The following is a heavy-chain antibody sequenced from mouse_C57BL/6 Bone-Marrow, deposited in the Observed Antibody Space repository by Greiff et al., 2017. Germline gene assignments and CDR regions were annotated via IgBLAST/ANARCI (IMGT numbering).Heavy chain of an antibody. Sequence: QVQLKQSGAELVRPGASVTLSCKASGYTFTDYEMHWVKQTPVHGLEWIGAIDPETGGTAYNQKFKGKAILTADKSSSTAYMELRSLTSEDSAVYYCTFYYDYDGGDWFAYWGQGTMVTVSA. CDR3: TFYYDYDGGDWFAY. V-gene: IGHV1-15*01. CDR2: IDPETGGT. J-gene: IGHJ3*01. D-gene: IGHD2-4*01. CDR1: GYTFTDYE.